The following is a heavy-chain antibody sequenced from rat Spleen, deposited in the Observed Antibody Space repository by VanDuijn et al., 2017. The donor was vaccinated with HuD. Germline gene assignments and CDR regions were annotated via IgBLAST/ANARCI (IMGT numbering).Heavy chain of an antibody. J-gene: IGHJ2*01. CDR1: GFSLSRHG. D-gene: IGHD1-2*01. CDR3: ARSDFSSPYYFDY. CDR2: IWTGGST. V-gene: IGHV2-30*01. Sequence: QVQLKESGPGLVQPSQTLSLTCTVSGFSLSRHGVIWVRQPPGKGLEWMGIIWTGGSTDYNSALNSRLSISRDASKSQVFLTMNSLQTEDIATYYCARSDFSSPYYFDYWGQGVMVTVSS.